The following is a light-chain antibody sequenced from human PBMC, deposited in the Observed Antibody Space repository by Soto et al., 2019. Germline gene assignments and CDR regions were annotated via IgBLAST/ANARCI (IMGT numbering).Light chain of an antibody. CDR1: QSIRTY. CDR2: NAS. CDR3: HQRSNWPRT. V-gene: IGKV3-11*01. J-gene: IGKJ4*01. Sequence: EIVLTQSPATLSLFPGERATLSCRASQSIRTYLAWYQQKPGQAPRLLISNASNRATGIPARFSGSGSGTDFSLTISSLEAEDFAVYYGHQRSNWPRTFGGGTKVEIK.